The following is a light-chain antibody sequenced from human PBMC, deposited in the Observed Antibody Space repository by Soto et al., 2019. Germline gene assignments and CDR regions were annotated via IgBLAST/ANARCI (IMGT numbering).Light chain of an antibody. CDR1: QDISNY. V-gene: IGKV1-33*01. CDR3: HQYDNLP. Sequence: DIQMTQSPSSLSASVGDRVTITCQASQDISNYLNWYQQKPGKAPKLLIYDASNLGTGVPSRFSGSGSGTDFTFTISSLQPEDIATYYCHQYDNLPFGGGTKVEIK. CDR2: DAS. J-gene: IGKJ4*01.